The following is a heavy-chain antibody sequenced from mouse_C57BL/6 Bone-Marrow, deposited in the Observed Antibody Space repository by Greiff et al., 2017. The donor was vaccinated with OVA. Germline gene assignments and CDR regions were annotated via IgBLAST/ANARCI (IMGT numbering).Heavy chain of an antibody. CDR3: TARFDYYCINHYYFGF. J-gene: IGHJ2*01. V-gene: IGHV14-4*01. D-gene: IGHD2-5*01. Sequence: EVMLVESGAELVRPGASVKLSCTASGFNIKDDYMHWVKQRPEQGLEWIGWIDPENGDTEYASKFQGKATMTADTSSNPAYLQLCSLTSQYTAFYYCTARFDYYCINHYYFGFGGRGNTLPVTS. CDR1: GFNIKDDY. CDR2: IDPENGDT.